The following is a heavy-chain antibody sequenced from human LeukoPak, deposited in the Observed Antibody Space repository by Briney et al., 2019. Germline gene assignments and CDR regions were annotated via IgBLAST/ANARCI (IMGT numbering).Heavy chain of an antibody. CDR1: GFTFSGYA. CDR2: INQNGSEK. V-gene: IGHV3-7*04. CDR3: ARGPSSGNALNY. Sequence: PGGSLRLSCAASGFTFSGYAMSWVRQAPGKGLEWVANINQNGSEKYYVDSEKGRFTISRDNAKNSLYLQMDSLRAEDTAVYYCARGPSSGNALNYWGQGTLVTVCS. D-gene: IGHD3-16*01. J-gene: IGHJ4*02.